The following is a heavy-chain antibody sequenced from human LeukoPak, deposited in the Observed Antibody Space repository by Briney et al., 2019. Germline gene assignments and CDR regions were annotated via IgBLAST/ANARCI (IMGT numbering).Heavy chain of an antibody. Sequence: GGSLRLSCAASGFTFSSYSMNWVRQAPGKGLEWVSSISSSSSYIYYADSVKGRFTISRDNAKDSLYLQMNSLRAEDTAVYYCARDGSYYGMDVWGQGTTVTVSS. CDR3: ARDGSYYGMDV. V-gene: IGHV3-21*01. CDR1: GFTFSSYS. J-gene: IGHJ6*02. D-gene: IGHD1-26*01. CDR2: ISSSSSYI.